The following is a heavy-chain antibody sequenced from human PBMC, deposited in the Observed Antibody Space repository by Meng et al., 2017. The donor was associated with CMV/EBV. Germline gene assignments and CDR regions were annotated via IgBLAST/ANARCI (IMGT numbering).Heavy chain of an antibody. CDR3: ARDYDF. V-gene: IGHV3-30*04. CDR1: GVTFSRYA. J-gene: IGHJ4*02. D-gene: IGHD3-3*01. CDR2: ISYDGSNK. Sequence: QGLTGAASGVTFSRYAMHWVRQAGGKGLEWVAVISYDGSNKYYADSVKGRFTISRDNSKNTLYLQMNSLRAEDTAVYYCARDYDFWGQGTLVTVSS.